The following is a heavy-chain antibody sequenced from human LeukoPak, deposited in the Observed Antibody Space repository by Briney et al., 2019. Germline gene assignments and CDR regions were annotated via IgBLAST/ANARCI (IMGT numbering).Heavy chain of an antibody. CDR1: GGSISSYY. D-gene: IGHD2-2*01. J-gene: IGHJ6*03. V-gene: IGHV4-59*01. CDR2: IYYSGST. Sequence: SETLSLTCTVSGGSISSYYWSWIRQPPGKGLEWIGYIYYSGSTNYNPSLKSRVTISVDTSKNQFSLKLSSVTDADTAVYYCAMVVPAEGYYYYMDVWGKGTTVSVSS. CDR3: AMVVPAEGYYYYMDV.